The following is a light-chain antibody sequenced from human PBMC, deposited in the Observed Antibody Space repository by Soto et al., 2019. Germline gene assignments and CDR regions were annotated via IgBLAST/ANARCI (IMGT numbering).Light chain of an antibody. CDR3: QQYNNWPRT. Sequence: MTQSPSTLSASVGDTVTVTCRASQSVSGWLAWYQQKPGQAPRLLIHGATTRATGIPARFSGSGSGTEFTLAISSLQSEDFAVYYCQQYNNWPRTFGQGTKVDVK. CDR1: QSVSGW. CDR2: GAT. V-gene: IGKV3-15*01. J-gene: IGKJ1*01.